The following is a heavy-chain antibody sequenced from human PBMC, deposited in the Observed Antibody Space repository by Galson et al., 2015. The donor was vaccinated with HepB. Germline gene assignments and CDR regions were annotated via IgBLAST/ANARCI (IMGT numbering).Heavy chain of an antibody. Sequence: SVKVSCKASGYPFTKYHVHWVRQAPGQGLEWIGIDSFNGESTNYAQKFQGRLTMIRDTPTNTVYMELSSLTSEDTAIYFCARDSSDWSLDYWGQGTLVTASS. D-gene: IGHD6-19*01. CDR1: GYPFTKYH. CDR3: ARDSSDWSLDY. CDR2: DSFNGEST. J-gene: IGHJ4*02. V-gene: IGHV1-46*01.